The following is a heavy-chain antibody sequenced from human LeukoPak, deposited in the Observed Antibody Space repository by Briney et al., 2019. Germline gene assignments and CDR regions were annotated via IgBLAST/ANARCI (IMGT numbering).Heavy chain of an antibody. CDR1: GYTFTRYD. CDR2: INLDSGNT. CDR3: ARDGYSSSINWFDP. J-gene: IGHJ5*02. D-gene: IGHD6-6*01. Sequence: ASVKVSCTASGYTFTRYDINWVRQATGQGLEWMGWINLDSGNTGYAQKFQGRVTITRDTSIRTAYIEVSSLRSEDTAVYYCARDGYSSSINWFDPWGQGTLVTVSS. V-gene: IGHV1-8*03.